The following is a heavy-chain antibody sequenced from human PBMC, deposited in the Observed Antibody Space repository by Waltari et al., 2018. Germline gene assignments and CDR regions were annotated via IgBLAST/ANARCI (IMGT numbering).Heavy chain of an antibody. CDR1: GFTFKTYS. CDR3: VRGGTGMQRVESLDY. V-gene: IGHV3-21*01. CDR2: IRDTRTYI. D-gene: IGHD3-9*01. Sequence: EVQLVESGGGLVKPGGSLRLSCAASGFTFKTYSMNWVRQAPGKGPEWVSSIRDTRTYIAYAASLGGRFTTSRDNAKNSLYLQLNSLRAEDTAVYYCVRGGTGMQRVESLDYWGQGILVTVSS. J-gene: IGHJ4*02.